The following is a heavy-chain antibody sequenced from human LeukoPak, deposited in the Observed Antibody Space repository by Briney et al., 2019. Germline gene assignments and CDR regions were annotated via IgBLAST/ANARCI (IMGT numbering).Heavy chain of an antibody. J-gene: IGHJ4*02. Sequence: GGSLRLSCAASGFTFSSYEMNWVRHAPGKGLEWVSSIFPSGGEIHYADSVRGRFTISRDNSKSTLSLQMNSLRAEDTAIYYCATYRQVLLPFESWGQGTLVTVSS. D-gene: IGHD2-8*02. CDR2: IFPSGGEI. CDR3: ATYRQVLLPFES. CDR1: GFTFSSYE. V-gene: IGHV3-23*01.